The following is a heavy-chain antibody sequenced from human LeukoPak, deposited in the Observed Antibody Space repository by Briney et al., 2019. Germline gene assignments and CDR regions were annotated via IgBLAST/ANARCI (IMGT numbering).Heavy chain of an antibody. J-gene: IGHJ4*02. V-gene: IGHV3-23*01. CDR3: AKTNWDYYFDY. CDR1: GFTFSSDA. Sequence: GGSLRLSCAASGFTFSSDAMSWVRQAPGEGLEWVSAISGSGGSTYYADSVKGRFTISRDNSKNTLYLQMNSLRAEDTAVYYCAKTNWDYYFDYWGQGTLVTVSS. CDR2: ISGSGGST. D-gene: IGHD7-27*01.